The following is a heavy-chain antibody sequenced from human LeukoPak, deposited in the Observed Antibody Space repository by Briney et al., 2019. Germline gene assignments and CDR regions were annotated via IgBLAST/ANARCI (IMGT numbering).Heavy chain of an antibody. CDR1: GYTFTGYY. CDR2: INPNSGGT. J-gene: IGHJ3*02. Sequence: ASVKVSCKASGYTFTGYYMHWVRQAPGQGLEWMGWINPNSGGTNYAQKFQGRVTMTRDTSISTAYMELSRLRSDDTAVYYCARSERIIMILGGAFDIWGQGTVVTVSS. CDR3: ARSERIIMILGGAFDI. D-gene: IGHD3-22*01. V-gene: IGHV1-2*02.